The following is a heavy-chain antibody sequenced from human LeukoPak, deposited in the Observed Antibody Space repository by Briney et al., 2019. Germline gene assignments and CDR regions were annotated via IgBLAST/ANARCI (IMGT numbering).Heavy chain of an antibody. D-gene: IGHD3-22*01. J-gene: IGHJ4*02. CDR1: GFTFSSYA. CDR3: AKGTLPCDSSGYYFAVWDY. CDR2: ISGSGGST. V-gene: IGHV3-23*01. Sequence: GGSLRLSCAASGFTFSSYAMSWVRQAPGKGLEWVSAISGSGGSTYYADSVKGRFTISRDNSKNTLYLQMNSLRAEDTAVYYCAKGTLPCDSSGYYFAVWDYWGQGTLVTVSS.